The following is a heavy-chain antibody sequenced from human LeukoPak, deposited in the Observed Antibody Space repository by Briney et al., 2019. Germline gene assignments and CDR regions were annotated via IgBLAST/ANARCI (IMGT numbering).Heavy chain of an antibody. CDR1: GGSINSNKW. CDR2: IYHSGST. J-gene: IGHJ5*02. V-gene: IGHV4-4*02. CDR3: ASKIVVAPTWFDP. D-gene: IGHD2-21*01. Sequence: SETLSLTCAVSGGSINSNKWWSWVRQPPGKGLEWIGEIYHSGSTNYNPSLKSRVTISVDKSKNQFSLKLTSVTAADTAEYYCASKIVVAPTWFDPWGQGTLVTVSS.